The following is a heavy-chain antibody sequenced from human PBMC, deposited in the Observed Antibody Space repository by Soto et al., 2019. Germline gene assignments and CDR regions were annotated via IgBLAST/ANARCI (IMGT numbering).Heavy chain of an antibody. V-gene: IGHV3-7*05. CDR3: ARTGTTHY. D-gene: IGHD1-1*01. CDR1: GFTFNNYW. Sequence: GSLRLSCAASGFTFNNYWMTWVRQAPGKGLEWVANIKEDGSQEFYEDSVKGRFTTSRDNAKNSVSLQMNSLRAEDTAVYYCARTGTTHYLGQGTLVTVSS. CDR2: IKEDGSQE. J-gene: IGHJ4*02.